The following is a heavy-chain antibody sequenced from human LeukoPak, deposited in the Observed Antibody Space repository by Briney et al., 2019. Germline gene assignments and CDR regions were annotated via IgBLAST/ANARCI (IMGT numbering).Heavy chain of an antibody. V-gene: IGHV4-39*01. CDR3: AQSLGSGNWIGNWFDP. CDR1: GGSISSSSHS. D-gene: IGHD1-1*01. CDR2: IYYTGRT. Sequence: SHTLSLTCTFSGGSISSSSHSWGWIRQPPGKGLEWTGTIYYTGRTYYNPSLESRLTISVDTSKIQFSLKLASVTAADTAIYYCAQSLGSGNWIGNWFDPWGQGTLVTVSS. J-gene: IGHJ5*02.